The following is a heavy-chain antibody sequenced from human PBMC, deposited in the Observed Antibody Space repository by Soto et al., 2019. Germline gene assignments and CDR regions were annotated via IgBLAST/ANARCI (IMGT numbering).Heavy chain of an antibody. CDR2: INSGGDKS. J-gene: IGHJ4*02. V-gene: IGHV3-23*01. Sequence: EVRLLDSGGGLVQRGGFLRLSCEASGFAFHTYAMSWVRQVPGKGLEWVSAINSGGDKSYYAASVEGRFTISRDNSKNLLFLQMNSLRADDTAVYYCTQGGLWQQSIKNWGQGTLVTVSS. CDR3: TQGGLWQQSIKN. CDR1: GFAFHTYA.